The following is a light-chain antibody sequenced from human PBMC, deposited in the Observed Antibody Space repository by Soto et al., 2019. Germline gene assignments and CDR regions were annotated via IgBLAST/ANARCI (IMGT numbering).Light chain of an antibody. V-gene: IGKV3-20*01. Sequence: EIVLTRTPGTLSLSPGERTTLSCRASQSVSSNFLDWYQQKPGQAPRLLIYGASSRATGIPDRFSGSGSGTDFTLTISRLEPEDFAVYYCQQYGSSPTFGQGTKVDIK. CDR2: GAS. J-gene: IGKJ1*01. CDR3: QQYGSSPT. CDR1: QSVSSNF.